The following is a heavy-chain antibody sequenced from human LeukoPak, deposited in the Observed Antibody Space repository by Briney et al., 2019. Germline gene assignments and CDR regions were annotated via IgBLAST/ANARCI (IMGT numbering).Heavy chain of an antibody. V-gene: IGHV3-21*01. CDR2: ISSSSSYI. CDR3: ARELLGRRAWDY. D-gene: IGHD1-26*01. CDR1: GFTFSSYW. J-gene: IGHJ4*02. Sequence: GGSLRLSCAASGFTFSSYWMHWVRQAPGKGLEWVSSISSSSSYIYCADSVKGRFTISRDNAKNSLYLQMNSLRAEDTAVYYCARELLGRRAWDYWGQGTLVTVSS.